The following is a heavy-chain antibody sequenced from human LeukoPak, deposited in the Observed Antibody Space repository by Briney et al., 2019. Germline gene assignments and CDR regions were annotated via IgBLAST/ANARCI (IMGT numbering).Heavy chain of an antibody. J-gene: IGHJ4*02. D-gene: IGHD1-26*01. CDR3: PRERWGIVGATDY. Sequence: GGSLRLSRAASGFTVSSNYMSWVRQAPGKGLEWVSSISSSSSYIYYADSVKGRFTISRDNAKNSLYLQMNSLRAEDTAVYYCPRERWGIVGATDYWGQGTLVTVSS. CDR2: ISSSSSYI. CDR1: GFTVSSNY. V-gene: IGHV3-21*01.